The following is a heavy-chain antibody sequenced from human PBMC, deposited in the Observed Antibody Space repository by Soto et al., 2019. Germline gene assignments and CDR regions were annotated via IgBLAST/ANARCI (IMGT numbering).Heavy chain of an antibody. Sequence: GGSLRLSCAASGFTFSDNAMAWVRQAPGKGLEWVSALSGTGSRTFYADSVKGRFTISRDNPRNTLYLQMNSLRAEDTAVYYCAKGTGGETMVAPQGFDYWGQGTLVTVSS. CDR3: AKGTGGETMVAPQGFDY. V-gene: IGHV3-23*01. CDR1: GFTFSDNA. D-gene: IGHD7-27*01. J-gene: IGHJ4*02. CDR2: LSGTGSRT.